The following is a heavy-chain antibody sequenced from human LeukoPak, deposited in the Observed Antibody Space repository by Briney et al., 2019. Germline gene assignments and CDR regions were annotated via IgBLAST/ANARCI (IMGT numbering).Heavy chain of an antibody. CDR3: ARRLRGYSYGNDY. CDR2: IYPGDSDT. Sequence: GESLRISCKGSGYSFTGYWIAWVRQLPGKGLEWMGTIYPGDSDTRYSPSFQGQVTISADKSISTAYLQWSSLTASDTAMYYCARRLRGYSYGNDYWGQGTLVTVSS. J-gene: IGHJ4*02. V-gene: IGHV5-51*01. CDR1: GYSFTGYW. D-gene: IGHD5-18*01.